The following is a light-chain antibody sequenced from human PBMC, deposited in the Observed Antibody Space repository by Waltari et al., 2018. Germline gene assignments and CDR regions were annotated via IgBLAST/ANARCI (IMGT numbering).Light chain of an antibody. CDR3: CSYAGSYTFVV. CDR1: SSDVGGYNY. V-gene: IGLV2-11*01. Sequence: QSALTQPRSVSGSPGQSVTISCTGTSSDVGGYNYVSWYQHHPGKAPKLIIYDVSKRPPGVPDRFSGSKSGNTAYLTISRLQAEDEADYFCCSYAGSYTFVVFGGGTKVTVL. J-gene: IGLJ2*01. CDR2: DVS.